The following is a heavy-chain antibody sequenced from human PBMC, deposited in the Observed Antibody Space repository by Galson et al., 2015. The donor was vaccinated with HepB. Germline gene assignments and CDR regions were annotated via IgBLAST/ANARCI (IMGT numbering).Heavy chain of an antibody. V-gene: IGHV5-51*01. CDR2: IYPGHSDT. CDR1: GYTFTRYW. Sequence: QSGAEVKKPGESLKISCKGSGYTFTRYWIAWVRQMPGKGPEWMGIIYPGHSDTKYSPSFQGQVTISVDKSISTAYLQWSSLKASDTAMYYCATTYYYGSGSYDYYYGLDVWGQGTTVTVSS. CDR3: ATTYYYGSGSYDYYYGLDV. J-gene: IGHJ6*02. D-gene: IGHD3-10*01.